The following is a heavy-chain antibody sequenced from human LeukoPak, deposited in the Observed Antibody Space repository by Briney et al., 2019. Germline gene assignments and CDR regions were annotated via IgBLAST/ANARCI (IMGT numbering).Heavy chain of an antibody. V-gene: IGHV3-30*04. CDR2: IFYDGTIS. D-gene: IGHD3-22*01. J-gene: IGHJ3*02. Sequence: PGGSLRLSCAASGFIFSNYAMHWVRQAPGQGLEWVAVIFYDGTISYYADSVKGRFTISRDNSKNTLYLQMNSLRAEDTAVYYCARDMTGGNYDSSGAWNIWGQGTMVTVSS. CDR3: ARDMTGGNYDSSGAWNI. CDR1: GFIFSNYA.